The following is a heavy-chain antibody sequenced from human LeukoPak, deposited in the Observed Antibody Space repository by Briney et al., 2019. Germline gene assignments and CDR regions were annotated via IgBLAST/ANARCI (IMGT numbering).Heavy chain of an antibody. J-gene: IGHJ3*01. CDR1: GFTFSSYA. D-gene: IGHD1-7*01. CDR2: ISDSGVST. Sequence: GESLRLSCTASGFTFSSYAMTWVRQAPGKGLEWFSAISDSGVSTYYAASVKGRFTISRDSSKNPLYLQMSSLRGEDTAVYYCATSLKLDLPLSAFDFWGRGTMVTVSS. V-gene: IGHV3-23*01. CDR3: ATSLKLDLPLSAFDF.